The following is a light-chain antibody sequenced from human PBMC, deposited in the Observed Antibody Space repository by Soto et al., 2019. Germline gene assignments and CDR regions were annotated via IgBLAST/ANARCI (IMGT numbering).Light chain of an antibody. J-gene: IGLJ1*01. V-gene: IGLV2-14*01. CDR1: SSDVGGYNY. CDR2: EVS. CDR3: SSYTSSSTLVYV. Sequence: QSALTQPASVSGSPGQSITISCTGTSSDVGGYNYVSWYQQHPGKAPKLMIYEVSNRPSGVSNRFSGSKSGNTASLTISGLQAEDEADYYCSSYTSSSTLVYVFGTGTKLTVL.